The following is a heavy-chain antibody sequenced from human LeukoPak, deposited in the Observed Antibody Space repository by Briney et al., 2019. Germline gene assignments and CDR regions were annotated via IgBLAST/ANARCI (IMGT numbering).Heavy chain of an antibody. CDR2: ISSSSSTI. V-gene: IGHV3-48*01. J-gene: IGHJ4*02. D-gene: IGHD6-19*01. CDR3: AREKDSSGWYPAFDY. Sequence: GGSLRLSCAASGFTFSSYSMNWVRQAPGKGLGWVSYISSSSSTIYYADSVKGRFTISRDNAKNSLYLQMNSLRAEDTAVYYCAREKDSSGWYPAFDYWGQGTLVTVSS. CDR1: GFTFSSYS.